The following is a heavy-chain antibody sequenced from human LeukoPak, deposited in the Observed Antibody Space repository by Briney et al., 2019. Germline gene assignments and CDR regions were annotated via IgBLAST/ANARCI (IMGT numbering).Heavy chain of an antibody. CDR3: ARDGGGYCGGD. Sequence: PGGSLRLSCAASGVTFSRHGMHWVRQAPGKGLEWVGVIWYDGSDKYYADSVKGRFTISTDNSKNTLYLQLNSLRAEDTAVYYCARDGGGYCGGDWGQGTLVTVSS. J-gene: IGHJ4*02. V-gene: IGHV3-33*01. CDR2: IWYDGSDK. D-gene: IGHD2-21*01. CDR1: GVTFSRHG.